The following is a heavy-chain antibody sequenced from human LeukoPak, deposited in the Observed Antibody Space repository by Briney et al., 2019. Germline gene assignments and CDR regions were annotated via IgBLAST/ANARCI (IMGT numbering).Heavy chain of an antibody. CDR1: GFTFSDYY. V-gene: IGHV3-11*06. CDR3: ASSSGWYEYDY. D-gene: IGHD6-19*01. J-gene: IGHJ4*02. CDR2: ISSSSSHT. Sequence: GGSLRLSCAASGFTFSDYYMSWIRQAPGKGLEWVSYISSSSSHTNYADSVKGRFTISRDNAKNSLYLQMNSLRAEDTAVYYCASSSGWYEYDYWGQGTLVTVSS.